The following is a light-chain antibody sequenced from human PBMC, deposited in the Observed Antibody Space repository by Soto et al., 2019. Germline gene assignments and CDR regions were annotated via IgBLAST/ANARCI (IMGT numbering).Light chain of an antibody. J-gene: IGKJ1*01. Sequence: MTQSPATLSVSPGGRATLSCSASEDVSSKLAWYQQKPGLPPRLVVYDASTRATGLPGRFSGSGSGKDFTLTISGLQSEDFAIYYCLQYDTWPPGTFGQGTKVDIK. V-gene: IGKV3-15*01. CDR1: EDVSSK. CDR3: LQYDTWPPGT. CDR2: DAS.